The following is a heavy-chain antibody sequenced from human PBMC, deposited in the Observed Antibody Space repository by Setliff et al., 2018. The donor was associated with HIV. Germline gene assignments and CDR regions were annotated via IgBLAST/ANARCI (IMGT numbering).Heavy chain of an antibody. V-gene: IGHV4-34*01. CDR2: VSRGGST. D-gene: IGHD2-15*01. J-gene: IGHJ4*01. Sequence: SETLSLTCGVDDGSFSGYSWSWIRQSPGKGLEWIGEVSRGGSTTYNPSLTGRVSVSVDTSKSQFSLKLTNVTAADAAVYYCARTVCPSLNCYSFFNYWGHGSLVTVSS. CDR1: DGSFSGYS. CDR3: ARTVCPSLNCYSFFNY.